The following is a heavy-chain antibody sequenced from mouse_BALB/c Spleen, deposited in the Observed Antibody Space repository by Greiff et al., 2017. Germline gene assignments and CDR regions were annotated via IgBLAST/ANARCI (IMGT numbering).Heavy chain of an antibody. J-gene: IGHJ2*01. Sequence: EVKLMESGPELVKPGASVKISCKASGYTFTDYNMHWVKQSHGKSLEWIGYIYPYNGGTGYNQKFKSKATLTVDNSSSTAYMELRSLTSEDSAVYYCAMNYDYDSYYFDYWGQGTTLTVSS. CDR3: AMNYDYDSYYFDY. V-gene: IGHV1S29*02. CDR1: GYTFTDYN. CDR2: IYPYNGGT. D-gene: IGHD2-4*01.